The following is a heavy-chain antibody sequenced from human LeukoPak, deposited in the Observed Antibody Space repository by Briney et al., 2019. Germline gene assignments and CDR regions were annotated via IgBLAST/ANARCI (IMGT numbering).Heavy chain of an antibody. J-gene: IGHJ4*02. CDR2: INYDGSEK. Sequence: GGSPRLSCAASRFTFTSYWMSWVRQAPGKGLEWVANINYDGSEKYYIDSVKGRFTISRDNAKNSLYLQMNSLRAEDTAVYYCARVRVGGTNYFDSWGQGTLVTVSS. CDR3: ARVRVGGTNYFDS. D-gene: IGHD1-26*01. V-gene: IGHV3-7*04. CDR1: RFTFTSYW.